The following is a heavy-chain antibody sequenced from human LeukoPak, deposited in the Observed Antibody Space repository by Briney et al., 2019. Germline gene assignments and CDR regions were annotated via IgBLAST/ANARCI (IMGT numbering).Heavy chain of an antibody. D-gene: IGHD5-24*01. Sequence: GRSLRLSCAASGFSFSDYYMSWIRHAAGKWLEWVSSISSSGSNIYYADSVKGRFPFSRDNAKNSLYLQMNSQRAEDTAAYVCASGDGYKYFDDWGQGTLVTVSS. CDR2: ISSSGSNI. CDR3: ASGDGYKYFDD. V-gene: IGHV3-11*01. CDR1: GFSFSDYY. J-gene: IGHJ4*02.